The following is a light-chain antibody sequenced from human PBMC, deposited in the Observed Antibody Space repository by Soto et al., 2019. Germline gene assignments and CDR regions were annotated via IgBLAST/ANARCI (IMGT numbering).Light chain of an antibody. CDR1: QDISKY. CDR3: QQYDQLPIT. J-gene: IGKJ4*01. CDR2: DVF. V-gene: IGKV1-33*01. Sequence: DIQMTQSASSLPESVGDTVTISCQASQDISKYLNWFQQKPGKAPKLLIYDVFNVETGVPSRFSGRGSGTDFTLIISNLQPADFATYYCQQYDQLPITFGGGTKVDI.